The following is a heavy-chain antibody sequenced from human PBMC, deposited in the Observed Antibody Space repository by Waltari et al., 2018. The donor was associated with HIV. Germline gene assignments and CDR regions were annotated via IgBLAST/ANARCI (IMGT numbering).Heavy chain of an antibody. CDR3: AQWHGAFNAFEM. V-gene: IGHV4-59*03. D-gene: IGHD6-19*01. CDR2: SHHTGST. Sequence: QVQLQESGPGLVKPSETLSLTCPVSGDSITSYSWTWIRQPPGKRPEWIGFSHHTGSTTCNPSLKSRVTVSVDTSKNQFSLKLTSVTATDTAVYYCAQWHGAFNAFEMWGQGTLVTVSS. J-gene: IGHJ3*02. CDR1: GDSITSYS.